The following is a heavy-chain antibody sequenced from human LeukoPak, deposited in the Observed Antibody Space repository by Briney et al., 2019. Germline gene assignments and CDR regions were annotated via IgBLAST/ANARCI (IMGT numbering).Heavy chain of an antibody. CDR2: INPNSGGT. CDR1: GYTFTGYY. CDR3: ARDLYDSSGYAYYYYMDV. J-gene: IGHJ6*03. D-gene: IGHD3-22*01. Sequence: ASVKVPCKASGYTFTGYYMHWVRQAPGQGLEWMGRINPNSGGTNYAQKFQGRVTMTRDTSISTAYMELSRLRSDDTAVYYCARDLYDSSGYAYYYYMDVWGKGTTVTVSS. V-gene: IGHV1-2*06.